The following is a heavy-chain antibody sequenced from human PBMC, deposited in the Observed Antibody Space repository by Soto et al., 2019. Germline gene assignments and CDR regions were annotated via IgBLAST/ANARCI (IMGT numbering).Heavy chain of an antibody. CDR3: ARDRWLEP. Sequence: SDTLSLTCTVSGGSISNYYWTWIRQPPGKGLEWLGYIYYTGNTNYNPSLKSRVTLSVDTSKNQFSLKLSSVTAADTAVYYCARDRWLEPWGQGILVTVSS. CDR1: GGSISNYY. CDR2: IYYTGNT. V-gene: IGHV4-59*01. J-gene: IGHJ5*02.